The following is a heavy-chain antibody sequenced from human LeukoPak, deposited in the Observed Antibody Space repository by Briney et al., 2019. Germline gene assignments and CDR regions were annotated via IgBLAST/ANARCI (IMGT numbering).Heavy chain of an antibody. CDR2: ISSSSSTI. CDR3: ARDLGCSSTSCYYYYYGMDV. D-gene: IGHD2-2*01. V-gene: IGHV3-48*01. CDR1: GFNLDDYA. J-gene: IGHJ6*02. Sequence: GGSLRLSCVVSGFNLDDYAMHWVRQAPGKGLEWVSYISSSSSTIYYADSVKGRFTISRDNAKNSLYLQMNSLRAEDTAVYYCARDLGCSSTSCYYYYYGMDVWGQGTTVTVSS.